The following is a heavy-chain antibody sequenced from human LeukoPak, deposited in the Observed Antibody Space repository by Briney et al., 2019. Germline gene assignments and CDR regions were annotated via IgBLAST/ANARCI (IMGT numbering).Heavy chain of an antibody. V-gene: IGHV3-30-3*01. J-gene: IGHJ4*02. Sequence: SCKASGYSFSSYAMYWVRQAPGKWLEWVAVISYDGSNKYYADFVKGRFTISRDNSKNTLYLQMNSLRAEDTAVYYCASGVVVADKLVYWGQGTLVTVSS. CDR3: ASGVVVADKLVY. D-gene: IGHD2-15*01. CDR2: ISYDGSNK. CDR1: GYSFSSYA.